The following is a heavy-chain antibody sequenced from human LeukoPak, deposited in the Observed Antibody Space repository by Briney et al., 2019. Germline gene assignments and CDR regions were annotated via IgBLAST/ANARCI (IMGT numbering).Heavy chain of an antibody. CDR2: IRMDGGEQ. J-gene: IGHJ4*02. CDR3: ARDKGYNSAY. Sequence: GGSLRLSCAASGFTFSSYWVTWVRQTPGKGLEWVANIRMDGGEQYYVDSVEGRFTISRDNAKSSLYLQMYSLRPEDTAVYYCARDKGYNSAYWGRGTLVTVSS. CDR1: GFTFSSYW. D-gene: IGHD5-24*01. V-gene: IGHV3-7*01.